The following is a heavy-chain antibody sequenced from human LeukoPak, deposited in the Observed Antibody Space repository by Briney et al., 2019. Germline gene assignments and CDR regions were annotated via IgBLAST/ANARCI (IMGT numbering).Heavy chain of an antibody. CDR2: ISSSGSTI. CDR3: ARDRDFYYPLDY. J-gene: IGHJ4*02. V-gene: IGHV3-11*01. Sequence: GGSLRLSCAASGFTFRDYYMSWIRQARGKGLEGVSYISSSGSTIYYADSVKGRFTISRDNAKNSLYLQMNSLRAEDTAVYYCARDRDFYYPLDYWGQGTLVTVSS. D-gene: IGHD3-22*01. CDR1: GFTFRDYY.